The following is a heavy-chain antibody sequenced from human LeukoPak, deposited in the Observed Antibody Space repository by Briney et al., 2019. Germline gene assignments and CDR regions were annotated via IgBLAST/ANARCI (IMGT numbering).Heavy chain of an antibody. V-gene: IGHV4-31*03. J-gene: IGHJ4*02. CDR1: GGSISSGGYY. CDR3: ARDRGRESAATSGYFDY. D-gene: IGHD2-15*01. Sequence: PSETLSLTCTVSGGSISSGGYYWSWIRQHPGQGLEWIGYIYYSGSTYYNPSLKSRVTISVDTSKNQFSLKLSSVTAADTAVYYCARDRGRESAATSGYFDYWGQGTLVTVSS. CDR2: IYYSGST.